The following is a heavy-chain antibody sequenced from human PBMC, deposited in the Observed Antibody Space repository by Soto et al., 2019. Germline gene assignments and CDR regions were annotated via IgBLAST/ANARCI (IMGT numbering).Heavy chain of an antibody. CDR1: GFTFSSYA. Sequence: GGSLRLSCAASGFTFSSYAMSWVRQAPGKGLEWVSAISGSGGSTYYADSVKGRFTISRDNSKNTLYLQMNSLRAEDTAVYYCARYSSSWFDYYGMDVWGQGTTGTVSS. D-gene: IGHD6-13*01. V-gene: IGHV3-23*01. J-gene: IGHJ6*02. CDR3: ARYSSSWFDYYGMDV. CDR2: ISGSGGST.